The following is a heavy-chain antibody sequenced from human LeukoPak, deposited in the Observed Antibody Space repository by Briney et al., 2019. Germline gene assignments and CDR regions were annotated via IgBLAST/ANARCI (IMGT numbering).Heavy chain of an antibody. CDR2: IYYSGST. CDR3: ARSAGYCSGGSCYFSGMDV. D-gene: IGHD2-15*01. Sequence: SQTLSLNCTVSGGSISSYYWSWIRQPPGKGLEWIGYIYYSGSTNYNPSLKSRVTISVDTSKNQFSLKLSSVTAADTAVYYCARSAGYCSGGSCYFSGMDVWGKGTTVTVSS. V-gene: IGHV4-59*01. CDR1: GGSISSYY. J-gene: IGHJ6*04.